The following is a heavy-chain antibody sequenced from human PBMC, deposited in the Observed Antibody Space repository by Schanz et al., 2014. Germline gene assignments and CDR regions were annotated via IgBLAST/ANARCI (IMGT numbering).Heavy chain of an antibody. CDR1: GFIFSNYG. D-gene: IGHD6-13*01. Sequence: QVQLVESGGGVVQRGGSLRLSCAASGFIFSNYGMHWVRQAPGKGLEWVAFIWSDGSRTYHAESVKGRFTISRDNSKNTLYLRMISLRAEDTAVFYCAKGLGTRSNNFDYWGQGTLVIVSS. CDR2: IWSDGSRT. J-gene: IGHJ4*02. V-gene: IGHV3-30*02. CDR3: AKGLGTRSNNFDY.